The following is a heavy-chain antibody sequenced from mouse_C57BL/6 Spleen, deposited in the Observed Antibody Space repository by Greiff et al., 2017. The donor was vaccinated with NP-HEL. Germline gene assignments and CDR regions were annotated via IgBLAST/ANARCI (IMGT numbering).Heavy chain of an antibody. CDR3: ARDSNSFAY. CDR1: GYTFTDYY. Sequence: VQLQQPGAELVKPGASVKMSCKASGYTFTDYYMNWVKQSHGKSLEWIGVINPYNGGTSYNQKFKGKATLTVDKSSSTAYMELNSLTSEDSAVYYCARDSNSFAYWGQGTLVTVSA. CDR2: INPYNGGT. J-gene: IGHJ3*01. D-gene: IGHD2-5*01. V-gene: IGHV1-19*01.